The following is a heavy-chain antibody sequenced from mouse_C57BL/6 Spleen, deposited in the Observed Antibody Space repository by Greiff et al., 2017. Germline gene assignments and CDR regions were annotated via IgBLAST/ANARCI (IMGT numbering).Heavy chain of an antibody. D-gene: IGHD1-1*01. CDR2: IYPRDGST. V-gene: IGHV1-78*01. Sequence: VQLQQSDAELVKPGASVKISCKVSGYTFPDHTIHWMKQRPEQGLEWIGYIYPRDGSTKYNEKFKGKATLTADKSSSTAYMQLNSLTSEDSAVYFCARGGYYYGSSFYFDYWGQGTTLTVSS. J-gene: IGHJ2*01. CDR1: GYTFPDHT. CDR3: ARGGYYYGSSFYFDY.